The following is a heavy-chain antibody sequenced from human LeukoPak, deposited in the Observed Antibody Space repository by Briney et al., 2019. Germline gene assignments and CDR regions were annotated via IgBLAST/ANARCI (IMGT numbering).Heavy chain of an antibody. CDR2: IKQDGSEK. D-gene: IGHD1-26*01. CDR1: GFTFSTSW. V-gene: IGHV3-7*04. CDR3: ARAAYTGSPTSFDY. J-gene: IGHJ4*02. Sequence: GGSLRLSCAAPGFTFSTSWMSWVRQAPGKGLEWVATIKQDGSEKYYVDSVKGRFTISRDNAKISLYLQMNSLRAEDTAVYYCARAAYTGSPTSFDYWGQGTLVTVSS.